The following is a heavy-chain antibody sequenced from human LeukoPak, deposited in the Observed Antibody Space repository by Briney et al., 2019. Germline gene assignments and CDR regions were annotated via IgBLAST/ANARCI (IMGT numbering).Heavy chain of an antibody. CDR1: GFSFSNYA. CDR2: ISGSGLRT. CDR3: AKRDFYDSSGFAAFFEV. Sequence: SGGSLRLSCAASGFSFSNYAMSWVRQAPGKGPEWVSGISGSGLRTYYADSVKGRFTISRDNSKNTLYLQMNSLRAEDTAVYYCAKRDFYDSSGFAAFFEVWGQGTLVTVSS. D-gene: IGHD3-22*01. V-gene: IGHV3-23*01. J-gene: IGHJ1*01.